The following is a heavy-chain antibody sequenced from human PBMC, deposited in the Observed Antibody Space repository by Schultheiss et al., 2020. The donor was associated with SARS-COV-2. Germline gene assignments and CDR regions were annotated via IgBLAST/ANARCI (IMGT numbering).Heavy chain of an antibody. CDR1: GGSVSSGSYY. CDR3: ASTLGFSGYIGV. D-gene: IGHD5-12*01. CDR2: IYTSGST. Sequence: SQTLSLTCTVSGGSVSSGSYYWSWIRQPAGKGLEWIGRIYTSGSTNYNPSLKSRVTISVDTSKNQFSLRLSSVTAADTAVYYCASTLGFSGYIGVWGQGTLVTVSS. V-gene: IGHV4-61*02. J-gene: IGHJ4*02.